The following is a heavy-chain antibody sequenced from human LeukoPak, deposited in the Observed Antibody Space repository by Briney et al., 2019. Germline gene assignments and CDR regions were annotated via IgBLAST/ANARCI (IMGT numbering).Heavy chain of an antibody. CDR1: GGSFSGYY. D-gene: IGHD3-22*01. CDR3: ARGPGWLPQAFDY. CDR2: INHSGST. Sequence: PSETLSLTCAVYGGSFSGYYRSWIRQPPGKGLEWIGEINHSGSTNYNPSLKSRVTISVDTSKNQFSLKLSSVTAADTAVCYCARGPGWLPQAFDYWGQGTLVTVSS. V-gene: IGHV4-34*01. J-gene: IGHJ4*02.